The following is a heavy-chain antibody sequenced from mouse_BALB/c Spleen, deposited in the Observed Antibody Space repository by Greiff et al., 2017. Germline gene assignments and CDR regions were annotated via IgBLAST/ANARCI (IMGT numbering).Heavy chain of an antibody. CDR3: ARDYYGSHWYFDV. Sequence: QVHVKQSGAELVKPGASVKLSCKASGYTFTSYDINWVRQRPEQGLEWIGWIFPGDGSTKYNEKFKGKATLTTDKSSSTAYMQLSRLTSEDSAVYFCARDYYGSHWYFDVWGAGTTVTVSS. CDR1: GYTFTSYD. J-gene: IGHJ1*01. D-gene: IGHD1-1*01. V-gene: IGHV1S56*01. CDR2: IFPGDGST.